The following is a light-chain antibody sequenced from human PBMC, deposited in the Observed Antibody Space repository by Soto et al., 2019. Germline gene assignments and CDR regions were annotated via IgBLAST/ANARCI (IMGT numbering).Light chain of an antibody. CDR3: CLYAVTFYV. CDR1: SNDIGGYNY. Sequence: QSALTQPASVSGSPGQSITIPCTGSSNDIGGYNYVSWYQQHPGRAPKLVIYKVSDRPSGVSTRFSASKSGNTASLTISGLQAEDEADYYCCLYAVTFYVFGTGTKLTVL. CDR2: KVS. J-gene: IGLJ1*01. V-gene: IGLV2-14*01.